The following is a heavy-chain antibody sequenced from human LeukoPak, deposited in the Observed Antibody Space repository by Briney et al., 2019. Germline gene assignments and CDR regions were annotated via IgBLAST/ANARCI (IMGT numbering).Heavy chain of an antibody. CDR1: GYSFTSYW. D-gene: IGHD1-26*01. CDR3: ARADSGSYGMADAFDI. J-gene: IGHJ3*02. V-gene: IGHV5-51*01. Sequence: GESLKISCKGSGYSFTSYWIGWVRQMPGKGLEWMGIIYPGDSDTRYSPSFQGQVTISADKSISTAYLQWSSLKASDTAMYYCARADSGSYGMADAFDIWGQGSMVTVSP. CDR2: IYPGDSDT.